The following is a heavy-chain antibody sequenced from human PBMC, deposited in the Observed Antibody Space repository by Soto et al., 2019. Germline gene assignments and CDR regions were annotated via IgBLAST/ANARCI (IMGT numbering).Heavy chain of an antibody. CDR3: SSRVTDAPT. D-gene: IGHD3-10*01. CDR2: TLYSGRT. Sequence: QVQLQESGLGLVKPSGTLSLTCAVSGASISSGWWTWVRQPPGKGLEWIGETLYSGRTNYNSSLNSRVTISIDKSKKQFSLNLSSVTAADTAVYYCSSRVTDAPTWGQGTLVTVSS. CDR1: GASISSGW. J-gene: IGHJ5*02. V-gene: IGHV4-4*02.